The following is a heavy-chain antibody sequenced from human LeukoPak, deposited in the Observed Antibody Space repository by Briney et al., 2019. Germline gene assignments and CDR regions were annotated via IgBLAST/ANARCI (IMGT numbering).Heavy chain of an antibody. CDR2: IIPIFGTA. D-gene: IGHD3-10*01. Sequence: SVKVSCKASGGTFSGYAISWVRQAPGQGLEWMGGIIPIFGTANYAQKFQGRVTITTDESTSTAYMELSSLRSEDTAVYYCARDSVVRGVHNWFDPWGQGTLVTVFS. CDR3: ARDSVVRGVHNWFDP. V-gene: IGHV1-69*05. CDR1: GGTFSGYA. J-gene: IGHJ5*02.